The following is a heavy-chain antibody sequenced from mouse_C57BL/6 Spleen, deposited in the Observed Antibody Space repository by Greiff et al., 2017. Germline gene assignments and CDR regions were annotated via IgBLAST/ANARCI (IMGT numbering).Heavy chain of an antibody. V-gene: IGHV1-52*01. D-gene: IGHD1-1*01. CDR1: GYTFTSYW. CDR3: AREVPSYGSSSGYFDY. CDR2: IDPSDSET. J-gene: IGHJ2*01. Sequence: QVQLQQPGAELVRPGSSVKLSCKASGYTFTSYWMHWVQQRPIQGLEWIGNIDPSDSETHYNQKFKDKATLTVDKSSSTAYMQLSSLTSEDSAVYYCAREVPSYGSSSGYFDYWGQGTTLTVSS.